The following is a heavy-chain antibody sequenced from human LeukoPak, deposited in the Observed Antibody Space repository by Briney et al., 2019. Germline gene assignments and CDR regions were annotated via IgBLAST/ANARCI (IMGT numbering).Heavy chain of an antibody. CDR2: INSDGIST. CDR3: VKGGATVIDY. V-gene: IGHV3-74*01. J-gene: IGHJ4*02. CDR1: AFTFSSYW. Sequence: HPGGSLRLSCAASAFTFSSYWMHWVRQAPGKGLVWVSRINSDGISTSYADSVKGRFTISRDNAKNTLYLQMNSLRAEDTAVYYCVKGGATVIDYWGQGTLVTVSS. D-gene: IGHD4-17*01.